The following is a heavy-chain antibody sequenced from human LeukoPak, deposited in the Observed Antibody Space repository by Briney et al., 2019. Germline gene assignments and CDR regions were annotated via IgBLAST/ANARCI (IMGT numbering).Heavy chain of an antibody. CDR1: GYTFTNYW. D-gene: IGHD4-17*01. V-gene: IGHV5-51*01. J-gene: IGHJ4*02. Sequence: GESLKISCTGSGYTFTNYWIAWVRRMPGKGLEWMGIVYPDDSDPRYSPSFQSQVTLSADKSISTAYLEWSSLKASDTAMYYCATNHDYGDFPFDYWGQGTLVTVSS. CDR2: VYPDDSDP. CDR3: ATNHDYGDFPFDY.